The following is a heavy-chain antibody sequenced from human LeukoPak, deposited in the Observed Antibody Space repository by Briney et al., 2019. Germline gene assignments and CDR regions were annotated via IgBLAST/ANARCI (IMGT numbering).Heavy chain of an antibody. J-gene: IGHJ5*02. D-gene: IGHD6-13*01. Sequence: ASVKVSCKASGYTFTRYYMHWVRQAPGQGLEWMGWINPNNGGTNYAQTFQGRVTMTRDTSISTAYMELSRLRSDDTAVYYCARGRQLVGNWFDPWGQGTLVTVSS. V-gene: IGHV1-2*02. CDR2: INPNNGGT. CDR3: ARGRQLVGNWFDP. CDR1: GYTFTRYY.